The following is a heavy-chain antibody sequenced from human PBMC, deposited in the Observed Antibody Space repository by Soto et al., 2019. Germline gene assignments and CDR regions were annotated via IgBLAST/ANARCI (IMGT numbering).Heavy chain of an antibody. V-gene: IGHV3-53*01. CDR3: ARPHSAAFAWAAES. J-gene: IGHJ5*02. CDR1: GFSVSSNY. D-gene: IGHD1-26*01. Sequence: EVRLVESGGGLIQPGGSLRLSCVVSGFSVSSNYMSWVRQAPGKGLEWVTVVSDVERANYADSVKGRFTVSRDISKRTVYLQMNSLTAEDMAVYYCARPHSAAFAWAAESWGQGTLVIVSS. CDR2: VSDVERA.